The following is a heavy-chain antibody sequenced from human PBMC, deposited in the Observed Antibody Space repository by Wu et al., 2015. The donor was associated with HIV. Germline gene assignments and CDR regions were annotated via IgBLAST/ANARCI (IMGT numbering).Heavy chain of an antibody. CDR1: GFAFINYY. CDR3: SRGSVGSTMYFQH. V-gene: IGHV1-2*02. J-gene: IGHJ1*01. Sequence: VQLVQSGPDVKAPGTSMKVSCKTSGFAFINYYISWVQQAPGKGLKWMGWINPDTGVTNYARKFQGRVTMTSDTSISAASMELSGLRPDDTAVYYCSRGSVGSTMYFQHWGQGTLVTVSS. CDR2: INPDTGVT. D-gene: IGHD1-26*01.